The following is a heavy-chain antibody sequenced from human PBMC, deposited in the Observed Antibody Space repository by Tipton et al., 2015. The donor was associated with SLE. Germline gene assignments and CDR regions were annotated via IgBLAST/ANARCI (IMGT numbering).Heavy chain of an antibody. D-gene: IGHD6-6*01. V-gene: IGHV3-30*02. CDR1: GFTLSKCA. J-gene: IGHJ4*02. Sequence: SLRLSCVASGFTLSKCAVHWVRQAPGKGLQWVSSLLSGGSNKYYEDSVKGRFTISRDTSRNTVYLQMNSLRPEDTAVYYCTKGPPLKYFDSWGQGTLVTVSS. CDR3: TKGPPLKYFDS. CDR2: LLSGGSNK.